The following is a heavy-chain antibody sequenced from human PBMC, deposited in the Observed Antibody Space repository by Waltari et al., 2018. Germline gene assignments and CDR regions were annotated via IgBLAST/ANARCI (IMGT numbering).Heavy chain of an antibody. CDR2: ISASTSYI. V-gene: IGHV3-21*01. CDR3: AKDNFGMDV. D-gene: IGHD3-16*01. J-gene: IGHJ6*02. Sequence: EVHLVESGGGLIQPGGSLRLSCAASGFTVFSSCMNWVRQAPGKGLEWVSSISASTSYIYYAASVEGRFTISRDNARNSLFLQMNSLRAEDTAVYYCAKDNFGMDVWGQGTTVTVS. CDR1: GFTVFSSC.